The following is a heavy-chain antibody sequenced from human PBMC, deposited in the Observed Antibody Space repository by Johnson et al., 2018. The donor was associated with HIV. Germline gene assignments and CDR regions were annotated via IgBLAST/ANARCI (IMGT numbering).Heavy chain of an antibody. V-gene: IGHV3-66*01. D-gene: IGHD3-10*01. CDR3: ARDRGWGDAFDI. J-gene: IGHJ3*02. CDR2: IYSGGIT. Sequence: VQLVESGGGVVRPGGSLILSCAASGFTVSSNYMIWVRQAPGKGLELVSVIYSGGITDYADSVNSRFTISRDNAKNSLYLQMNSLRAEDTALYYCARDRGWGDAFDIWGQGTMVTVSS. CDR1: GFTVSSNY.